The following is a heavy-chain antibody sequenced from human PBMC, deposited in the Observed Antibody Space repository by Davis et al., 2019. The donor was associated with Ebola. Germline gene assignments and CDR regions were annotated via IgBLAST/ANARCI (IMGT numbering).Heavy chain of an antibody. V-gene: IGHV4-38-2*02. Sequence: PGGSLRLSCTVSGYSISSGYYWGWIRQPPGKGLEWVGNIYYSGITYYNPSLKSRITISVDTSKNQFSLKLSSLTAADTAVYYCARIVATAGIWYFDLWGRGTLVTVSS. CDR1: GYSISSGYY. D-gene: IGHD6-13*01. J-gene: IGHJ2*01. CDR2: IYYSGIT. CDR3: ARIVATAGIWYFDL.